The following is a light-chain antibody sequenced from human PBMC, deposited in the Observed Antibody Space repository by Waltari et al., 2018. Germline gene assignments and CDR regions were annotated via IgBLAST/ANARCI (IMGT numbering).Light chain of an antibody. CDR2: SNN. J-gene: IGLJ3*02. CDR1: SPNIGAGYD. Sequence: QSVLTQPPSVSGAPGQSLTTSCTGPSPNIGAGYDVPWYQQFPGTAPNLLSYSNNNRPSGVPGRFSASKSGTSASLAITGLQAEDEADYYCQSYDKLLSGSLFGGGTKLTV. V-gene: IGLV1-40*01. CDR3: QSYDKLLSGSL.